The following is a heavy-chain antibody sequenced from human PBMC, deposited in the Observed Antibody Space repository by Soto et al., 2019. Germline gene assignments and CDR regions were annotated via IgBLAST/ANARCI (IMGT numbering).Heavy chain of an antibody. J-gene: IGHJ4*02. CDR3: ARAGTKYYYDSSGYYFDY. Sequence: GGSLRLSCAASGFTFSSYSMNWVRQAPGKGLEWVSSISSSSSYIYYADSVKGRFTISRDSAKNSLYLQMNSLRAEDTAVYYCARAGTKYYYDSSGYYFDYWGQGTLVTVSS. V-gene: IGHV3-21*01. D-gene: IGHD3-22*01. CDR2: ISSSSSYI. CDR1: GFTFSSYS.